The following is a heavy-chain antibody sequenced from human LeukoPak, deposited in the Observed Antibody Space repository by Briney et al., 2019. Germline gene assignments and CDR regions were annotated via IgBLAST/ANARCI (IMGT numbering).Heavy chain of an antibody. CDR2: ISGGGGYT. J-gene: IGHJ2*01. V-gene: IGHV3-23*01. D-gene: IGHD3-22*01. CDR3: AKVGEQNSSGYYFRYFDL. CDR1: GFTFSNYD. Sequence: GGALRLSCAASGFTFSNYDMSWVRQAPGKGLEWVSGISGGGGYTYYADSVKGRFTISRDNSKNTLYLQMNSLRAEDTAVYYCAKVGEQNSSGYYFRYFDLWGRGTLVTVSS.